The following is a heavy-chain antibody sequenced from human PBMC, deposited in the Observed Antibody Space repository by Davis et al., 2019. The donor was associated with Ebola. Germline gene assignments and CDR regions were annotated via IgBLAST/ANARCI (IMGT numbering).Heavy chain of an antibody. CDR1: GGSISSSSYY. Sequence: MPGGSLRLSCTVSGGSISSSSYYWGWIRQPPGKGLEWIGSIYYSRITYYNPSLKSRVTISVDTSKNTFSLKLSSVTAADTAVYYCARLGRRTTEIYYYYYGMDVWGQGTTITVSS. CDR2: IYYSRIT. V-gene: IGHV4-39*01. CDR3: ARLGRRTTEIYYYYYGMDV. D-gene: IGHD4-11*01. J-gene: IGHJ6*02.